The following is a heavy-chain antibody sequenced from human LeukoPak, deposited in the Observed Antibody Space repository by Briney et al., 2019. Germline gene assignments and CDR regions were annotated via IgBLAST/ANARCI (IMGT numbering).Heavy chain of an antibody. V-gene: IGHV4-59*01. Sequence: SETLSLTCTVSGGSISSYYWSWIRQPPGKGLEWIGYIYYSGSTNYNPSLKSRVTISVDTSKNQFSLKLSSVIAADTAVYYCAGHKASEFLEWLFLIDYWGQGTLVTVSS. CDR2: IYYSGST. CDR3: AGHKASEFLEWLFLIDY. J-gene: IGHJ4*02. CDR1: GGSISSYY. D-gene: IGHD3-3*01.